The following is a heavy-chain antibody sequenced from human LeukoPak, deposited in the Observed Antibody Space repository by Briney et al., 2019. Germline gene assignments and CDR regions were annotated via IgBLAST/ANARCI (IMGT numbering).Heavy chain of an antibody. D-gene: IGHD2-2*01. V-gene: IGHV4-31*03. CDR2: IYYSGST. Sequence: SQTLSLTCTVSGGSISSGGYYWSWLRQHPGKGLEWIGYIYYSGSTYYNPSLKSRVTISVDTSKNQFSLKLSSVTAADTAVYYCARDSKYQLLRGWFDPWGQGTLVTVSS. CDR1: GGSISSGGYY. CDR3: ARDSKYQLLRGWFDP. J-gene: IGHJ5*02.